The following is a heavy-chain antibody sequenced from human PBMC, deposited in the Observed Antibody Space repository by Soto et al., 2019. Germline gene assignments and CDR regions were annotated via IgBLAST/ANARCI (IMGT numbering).Heavy chain of an antibody. CDR3: AKERRERYGMDV. V-gene: IGHV3-23*01. CDR2: ISGSGGST. CDR1: GFTFSSYA. J-gene: IGHJ6*02. Sequence: EVQLLESGGGLVQPGGSLRLSCAASGFTFSSYAMSWVRQAPGKGLEWVSAISGSGGSTYYADSVKGRFTISRDNSKNTLYLQMSSLRAEDTVVYYCAKERRERYGMDVWGQGTAVTVSS. D-gene: IGHD1-26*01.